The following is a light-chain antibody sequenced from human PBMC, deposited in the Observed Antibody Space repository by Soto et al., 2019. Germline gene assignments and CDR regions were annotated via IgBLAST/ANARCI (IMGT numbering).Light chain of an antibody. J-gene: IGKJ1*01. Sequence: DIQMTQSPSTLSASVGDRVTITCRASQSIGDWLAWYQKKPGKAPKLLIYDASTLESGVPSRFSGSGSGTEFTLTIRSLQPDDFATYYCQQHNISPWTFGQGNMVEIK. CDR2: DAS. CDR3: QQHNISPWT. V-gene: IGKV1-5*01. CDR1: QSIGDW.